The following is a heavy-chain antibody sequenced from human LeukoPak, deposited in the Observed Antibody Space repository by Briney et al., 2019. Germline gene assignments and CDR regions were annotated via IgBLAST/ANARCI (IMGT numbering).Heavy chain of an antibody. CDR1: GASISDYY. CDR2: IYAAET. Sequence: PSETLSLTCNVSGASISDYYWSWIRQSAGKGLEWIGRIYAAETDFNPSLKSRLTMSIDTSKNQFSLKLRSVTAADTAVYYCATLTGGDDAFDIWGQGTMVTVSS. V-gene: IGHV4-4*07. D-gene: IGHD4-23*01. J-gene: IGHJ3*02. CDR3: ATLTGGDDAFDI.